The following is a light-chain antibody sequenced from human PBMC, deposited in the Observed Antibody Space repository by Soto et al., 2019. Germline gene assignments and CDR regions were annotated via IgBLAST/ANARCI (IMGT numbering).Light chain of an antibody. Sequence: DIQMTQSPSTLSASVGDRVTITCRASQSISSWLAWYQQKPGKAPKLLIYKASSLESGVPSRFSGSGSGTEFTLTISSLQPDDFATYYRQQYNSYWTFGXGTNVDIK. CDR1: QSISSW. V-gene: IGKV1-5*03. CDR2: KAS. CDR3: QQYNSYWT. J-gene: IGKJ1*01.